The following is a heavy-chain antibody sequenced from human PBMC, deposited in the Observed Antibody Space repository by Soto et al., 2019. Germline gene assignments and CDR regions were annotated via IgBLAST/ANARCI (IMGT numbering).Heavy chain of an antibody. J-gene: IGHJ6*03. Sequence: ASVKVSCKASGYTFTGYYMHWVRQAPGQGLEWMGWINPNSGGTNYAQKFQGWVTMTRDTSISTAYMELSRLRSDDTAVYYCARDRTRAGTNYYYYYYMDVWGKGTTVTGSS. CDR1: GYTFTGYY. D-gene: IGHD1-1*01. CDR2: INPNSGGT. CDR3: ARDRTRAGTNYYYYYYMDV. V-gene: IGHV1-2*04.